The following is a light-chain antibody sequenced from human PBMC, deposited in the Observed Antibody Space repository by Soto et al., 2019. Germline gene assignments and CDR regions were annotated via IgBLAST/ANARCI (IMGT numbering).Light chain of an antibody. J-gene: IGLJ2*01. CDR2: DVS. Sequence: QSALTQPASVSGSPGQSITISCTGTSRDVGGFNYVSWYQHHPGKAPKLMIYDVSNRPSGVSDRFSGSKSGNTASLTISGLQAEDEAYYYCSSYASTTLLVFGGGTQLTVL. CDR1: SRDVGGFNY. V-gene: IGLV2-14*03. CDR3: SSYASTTLLV.